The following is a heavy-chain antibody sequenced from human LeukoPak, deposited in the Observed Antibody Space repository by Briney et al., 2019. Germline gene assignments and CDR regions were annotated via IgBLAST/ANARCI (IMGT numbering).Heavy chain of an antibody. CDR2: IYYIGTT. CDR3: AREGVGSSGYYPFDY. J-gene: IGHJ4*02. V-gene: IGHV4-59*13. CDR1: GYSISSGYY. D-gene: IGHD3-22*01. Sequence: ASETLSLTCAVSGYSISSGYYWGWIRQPPGKGLEWIGYIYYIGTTNYNPSLKSRVTISIDTSKNQFSLKPSSVTAADTAVYYCAREGVGSSGYYPFDYWGQGILVTASS.